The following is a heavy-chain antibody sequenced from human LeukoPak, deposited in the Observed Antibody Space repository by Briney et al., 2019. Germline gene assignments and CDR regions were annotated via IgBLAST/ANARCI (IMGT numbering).Heavy chain of an antibody. CDR2: MYYSGST. CDR1: GVSINSSQYY. Sequence: PSETLSLTCAVSGVSINSSQYYWGWIRQPPGKGLDWIGTMYYSGSTYYNPSLETRVTISVDTSKNQFFLNLSSVTAADTAVYYWARQREQYVDFWGQGSLVTVSS. V-gene: IGHV4-39*01. CDR3: ARQREQYVDF. D-gene: IGHD1-26*01. J-gene: IGHJ4*02.